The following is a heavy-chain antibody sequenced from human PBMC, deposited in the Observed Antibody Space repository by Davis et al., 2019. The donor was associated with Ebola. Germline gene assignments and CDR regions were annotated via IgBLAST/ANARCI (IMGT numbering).Heavy chain of an antibody. Sequence: GGSLRLSCAASGFTFSGSAMHWVRQASGKGLEWVGRIRSKANSYATAYAASVKGRFTISRDDSNNTAYLQMNSLKTEDTAVYYCTTTAAAAVVDYWGQGTLVTVSS. CDR3: TTTAAAAVVDY. CDR2: IRSKANSYAT. D-gene: IGHD6-13*01. J-gene: IGHJ4*02. CDR1: GFTFSGSA. V-gene: IGHV3-73*01.